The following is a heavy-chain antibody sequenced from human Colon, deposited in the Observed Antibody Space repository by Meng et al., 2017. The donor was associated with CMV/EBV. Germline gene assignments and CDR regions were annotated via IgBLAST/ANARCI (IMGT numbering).Heavy chain of an antibody. Sequence: GASLKISCKYFGYSFTNCLIGWVRQMPGKGLEWMGIINPGDSDTQSRASFQGQVTISADKSINTAYLQWGSLKDSDTAMYYCAIRWRYGNGPYFDYWGQGALVTVSS. V-gene: IGHV5-51*01. D-gene: IGHD2-8*01. CDR1: GYSFTNCL. CDR2: INPGDSDT. J-gene: IGHJ4*02. CDR3: AIRWRYGNGPYFDY.